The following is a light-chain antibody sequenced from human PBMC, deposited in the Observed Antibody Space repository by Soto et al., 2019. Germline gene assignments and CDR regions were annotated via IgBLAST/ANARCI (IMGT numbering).Light chain of an antibody. J-gene: IGKJ4*02. V-gene: IGKV1-39*01. Sequence: EIRMTKSPVSLSASVRDRVTITCRASQSISSYLDWYQQKPGKAPKLLIYAASSLQSGVPSRFSGSGSGTDFTLTISSLHPEDFATYYCQQYSSFPRTFGEGTKVDNK. CDR2: AAS. CDR3: QQYSSFPRT. CDR1: QSISSY.